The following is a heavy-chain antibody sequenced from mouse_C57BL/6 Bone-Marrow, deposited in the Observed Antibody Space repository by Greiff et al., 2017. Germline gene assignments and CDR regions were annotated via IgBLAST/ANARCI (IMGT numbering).Heavy chain of an antibody. CDR2: ISNLAYSI. D-gene: IGHD1-1*01. V-gene: IGHV5-15*01. Sequence: EVKLMESGGGLVQPGGSLKLSCAASGFTFSDYGMAWVRQAPRKGPEWVAFISNLAYSIYYADTVTGRFTIARENAKNTLYLEMSSLRSEDTAMYYCARQDYGSTWYFDVGGTGTTVTVSS. CDR3: ARQDYGSTWYFDV. J-gene: IGHJ1*03. CDR1: GFTFSDYG.